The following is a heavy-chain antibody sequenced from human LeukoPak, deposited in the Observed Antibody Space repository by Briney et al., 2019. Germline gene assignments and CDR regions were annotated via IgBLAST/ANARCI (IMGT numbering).Heavy chain of an antibody. J-gene: IGHJ4*02. Sequence: ASVKISCKASGYTFTGYYMHWVRQAPGQALEWMGWIYPNSGGTNYAQKFQGRVPMTRDTTISTAYMVLSRLRSDDTAVYYCAREAAGPIDYWGQDSLVTVSS. CDR2: IYPNSGGT. CDR1: GYTFTGYY. D-gene: IGHD6-13*01. CDR3: AREAAGPIDY. V-gene: IGHV1-2*02.